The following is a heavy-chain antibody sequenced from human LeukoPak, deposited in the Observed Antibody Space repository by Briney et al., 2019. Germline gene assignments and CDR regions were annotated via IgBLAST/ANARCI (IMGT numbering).Heavy chain of an antibody. V-gene: IGHV3-23*01. J-gene: IGHJ6*03. CDR1: GFTFSAYG. D-gene: IGHD2-2*01. CDR3: AKHWSYGSTTSCFFNYYYYYMDV. CDR2: VSGADGTT. Sequence: PGGSLRLSCAASGFTFSAYGMSWVRQSPRKGLEWVSGVSGADGTTYYADSVKGRFTISRDNSKSTLYLQMNNLRAEDTAVYYCAKHWSYGSTTSCFFNYYYYYMDVWGKGTTVTVSS.